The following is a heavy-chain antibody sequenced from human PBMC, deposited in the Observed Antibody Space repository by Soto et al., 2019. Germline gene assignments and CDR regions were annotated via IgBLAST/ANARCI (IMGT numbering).Heavy chain of an antibody. V-gene: IGHV1-58*01. CDR3: AVADLPFSPLTDPTGNGLDV. J-gene: IGHJ6*02. D-gene: IGHD3-3*02. CDR1: GFSFGDSA. CDR2: IDVVNGNT. Sequence: ELVQSGPEAREPGTSVKVSCRASGFSFGDSAVQWVRQGRGQRLEWIGWIDVVNGNTNYAQKFEGRVTLTRDAARSTSHMELTSLSSEDKAVYFCAVADLPFSPLTDPTGNGLDVWGQGTTVTVSS.